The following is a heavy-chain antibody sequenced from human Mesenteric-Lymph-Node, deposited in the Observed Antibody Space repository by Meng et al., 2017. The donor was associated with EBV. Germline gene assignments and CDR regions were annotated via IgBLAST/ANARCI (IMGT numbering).Heavy chain of an antibody. CDR2: INDSGNT. V-gene: IGHV4-34*01. J-gene: IGHJ5*02. CDR1: VMSFSDYY. D-gene: IGHD4-23*01. Sequence: HLQQGGPRLLKPSETLSLPCSVYVMSFSDYYWNWIRQSPGKGLEWIGEINDSGNTNYNPSLKSRVIISVDTSKNQFSLNLSSVTAADTAVYYCVRETLGYGGINWFNPWGQGTLVTVSS. CDR3: VRETLGYGGINWFNP.